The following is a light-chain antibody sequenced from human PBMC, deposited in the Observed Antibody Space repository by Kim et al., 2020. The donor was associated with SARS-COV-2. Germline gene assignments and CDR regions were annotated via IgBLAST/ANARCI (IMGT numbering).Light chain of an antibody. V-gene: IGLV3-21*03. CDR2: DDS. CDR3: QVWDNSSDHVV. Sequence: QGNTARITCGGNNIGSKSVPWYQQKPGQAPVLVIYDDSDRPSGIPERFSGSNSGNTATLTISRVEAGDEADYYCQVWDNSSDHVVFGGGTQLTVL. J-gene: IGLJ2*01. CDR1: NIGSKS.